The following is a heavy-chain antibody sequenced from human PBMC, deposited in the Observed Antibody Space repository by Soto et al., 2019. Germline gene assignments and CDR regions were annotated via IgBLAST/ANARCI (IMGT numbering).Heavy chain of an antibody. V-gene: IGHV4-34*01. CDR3: ARGQLWFQDYYYYYGMDV. Sequence: SETLSLTCAVYGGSFSGYYWSWIRQPPGKGLEWIGEINHSGSTNYNPSLKSRVTISVDTSKNQFSLKLSSVTAADTAVYYCARGQLWFQDYYYYYGMDVWGQGTTVTVSS. J-gene: IGHJ6*02. CDR1: GGSFSGYY. CDR2: INHSGST. D-gene: IGHD5-18*01.